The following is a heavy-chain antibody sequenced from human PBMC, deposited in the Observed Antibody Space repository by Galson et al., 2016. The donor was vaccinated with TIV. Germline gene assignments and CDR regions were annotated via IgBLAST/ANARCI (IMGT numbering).Heavy chain of an antibody. J-gene: IGHJ2*01. V-gene: IGHV1-69*08. CDR3: AQVKSVASWSFDL. Sequence: SVKVSCKASGGTFNVFTITWVRQAPGQGLEWMGRIIPIIDTANYAQKFQGRVTISTDKSTGTAYMELRSLTDEDTAVYYCAQVKSVASWSFDLWGRGTLVSVSS. CDR1: GGTFNVFT. CDR2: IIPIIDTA. D-gene: IGHD6-19*01.